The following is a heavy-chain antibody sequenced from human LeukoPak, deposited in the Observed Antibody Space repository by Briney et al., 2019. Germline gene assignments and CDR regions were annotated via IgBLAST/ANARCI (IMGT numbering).Heavy chain of an antibody. CDR2: INHDGSEK. V-gene: IGHV3-7*01. Sequence: GGSLRLSCVASGFSFSSYFMSWVRQTPGKGLEWVANINHDGSEKNYVDSVRGRFTISRDNAKNSLYLQMSSLRAEDTAVYYCAKSLNNWNIGAQGHWGQGTLVTVSS. CDR1: GFSFSSYF. J-gene: IGHJ4*02. D-gene: IGHD1/OR15-1a*01. CDR3: AKSLNNWNIGAQGH.